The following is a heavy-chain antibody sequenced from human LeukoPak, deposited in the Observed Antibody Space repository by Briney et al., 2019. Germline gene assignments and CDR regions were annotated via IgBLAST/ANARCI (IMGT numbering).Heavy chain of an antibody. CDR3: ASSPMAVEGHY. CDR1: GFTLSTYW. CDR2: IKQDGSEQ. Sequence: PGGSLRLSCAASGFTLSTYWMTWVRQAPGKGLEWVANIKQDGSEQYYADSVKGRFTISRDNAKNSLYLQMHSLRVEDTAVYYCASSPMAVEGHYWGQGTLVTVSS. J-gene: IGHJ4*02. D-gene: IGHD6-19*01. V-gene: IGHV3-7*01.